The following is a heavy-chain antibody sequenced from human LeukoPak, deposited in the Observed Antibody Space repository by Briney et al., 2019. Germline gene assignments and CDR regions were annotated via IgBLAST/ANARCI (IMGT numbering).Heavy chain of an antibody. CDR1: GFTFSTYA. V-gene: IGHV3-30*18. J-gene: IGHJ4*02. CDR3: AKALQGYSGSYTLDY. D-gene: IGHD1-26*01. CDR2: ISYDGSNK. Sequence: GRSLRLACAASGFTFSTYAIHWVRQAPGKGLEWVTVISYDGSNKYYADSVKGRFTISRDNSKNTLYLQMNSLSAEDTAVYYCAKALQGYSGSYTLDYWGQGTLVTVSS.